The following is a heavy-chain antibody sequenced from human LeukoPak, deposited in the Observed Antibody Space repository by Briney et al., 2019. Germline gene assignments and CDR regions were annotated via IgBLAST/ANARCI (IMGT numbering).Heavy chain of an antibody. Sequence: GGSLRLSCAASGFTFSSYAMHWVRQAPGKGLEWVAVISYDGSNKYYADSVKGRFTISRDNSKNTLYLQMNSLRAEDTAVYYCARDFGYSSSWTLYCYYYMDVWGKGTTVTVSS. J-gene: IGHJ6*03. CDR2: ISYDGSNK. D-gene: IGHD6-13*01. V-gene: IGHV3-30-3*01. CDR1: GFTFSSYA. CDR3: ARDFGYSSSWTLYCYYYMDV.